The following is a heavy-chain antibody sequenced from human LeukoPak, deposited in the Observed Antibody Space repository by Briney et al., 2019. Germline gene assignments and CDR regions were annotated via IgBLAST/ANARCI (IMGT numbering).Heavy chain of an antibody. J-gene: IGHJ4*02. D-gene: IGHD2-2*03. CDR3: AKGGYCSTSSCRKRFDY. CDR1: GFTFNNYA. CDR2: ISGGGGNT. V-gene: IGHV3-23*01. Sequence: GGSLRLSCTASGFTFNNYAMSWVRQAPGKGLEWVSTISGGGGNTYYADSVKGRFTISRDNSKNTLYLQLKGRRAEDTAVYYCAKGGYCSTSSCRKRFDYWGQGTLGTVSS.